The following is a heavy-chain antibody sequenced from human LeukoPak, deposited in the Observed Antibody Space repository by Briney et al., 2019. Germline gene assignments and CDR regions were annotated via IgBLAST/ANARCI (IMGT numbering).Heavy chain of an antibody. D-gene: IGHD1-26*01. CDR2: ISTSSSSI. Sequence: GGSLRLSCAASGLTFSSYSMDWVRQAPGKGLEWVSYISTSSSSIDYADSVKGRFTISRDNSKNTLYLQMNSLRAEDTAVYYCGKNRYSGSLSPFDIWGQGTMVTVSS. J-gene: IGHJ3*02. V-gene: IGHV3-48*01. CDR3: GKNRYSGSLSPFDI. CDR1: GLTFSSYS.